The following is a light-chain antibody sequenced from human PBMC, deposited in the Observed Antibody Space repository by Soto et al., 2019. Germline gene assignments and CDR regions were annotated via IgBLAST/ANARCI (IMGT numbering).Light chain of an antibody. Sequence: DTQMTQSPSSLSASGGDRVTITCQASRAISRDLNWYQQKPGKAPNLLIYDASNLETGVPSRFSGSGSGTNYTFIISRLQPEDIGTYYCQQSDNFPLTFGGGTKVE. V-gene: IGKV1-33*01. CDR2: DAS. CDR3: QQSDNFPLT. CDR1: RAISRD. J-gene: IGKJ4*01.